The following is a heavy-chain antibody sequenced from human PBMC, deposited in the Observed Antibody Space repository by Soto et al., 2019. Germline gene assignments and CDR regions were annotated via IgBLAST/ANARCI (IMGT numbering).Heavy chain of an antibody. CDR2: IRGSGVST. Sequence: GGSLRLSCATSGFTFTNYAMTWVRQGPGKGLEWVSSIRGSGVSTYFADSVKGRLTISRDNSKNTLYLHMNSLRAEDTAVYYCAQVFGVSSGSIQSWAQGAMVTGSA. CDR3: AQVFGVSSGSIQS. J-gene: IGHJ5*02. D-gene: IGHD2-8*01. V-gene: IGHV3-23*01. CDR1: GFTFTNYA.